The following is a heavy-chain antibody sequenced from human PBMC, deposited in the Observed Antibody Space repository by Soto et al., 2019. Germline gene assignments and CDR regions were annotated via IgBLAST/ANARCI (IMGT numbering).Heavy chain of an antibody. CDR3: ARDQGVVVTADNWFDP. CDR1: GGSITDYS. D-gene: IGHD2-21*02. Sequence: SETLSLTRTVSGGSITDYSWVWIRQPAGKGLEWIGRIFSSGSTNYNPSLKGRITMSLDTSKNQFSLKLNSATATDTAVYFCARDQGVVVTADNWFDPWGQGILVTVSS. J-gene: IGHJ5*02. CDR2: IFSSGST. V-gene: IGHV4-4*07.